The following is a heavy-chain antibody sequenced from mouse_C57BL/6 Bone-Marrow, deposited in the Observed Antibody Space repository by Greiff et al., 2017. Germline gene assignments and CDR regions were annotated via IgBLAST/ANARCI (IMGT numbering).Heavy chain of an antibody. CDR1: GYTFTSYW. CDR2: IDPSDSET. J-gene: IGHJ1*03. CDR3: ARWGYGYFDV. Sequence: VKLQQPGAELVRPGSSVTLSCKASGYTFTSYWMHWVKQRPIQGLEWIGNIDPSDSETPYNQKFKDKATLTVDKSSSTAYMQLSSLTSEDSAVYYCARWGYGYFDVWGTGTTVTVSS. V-gene: IGHV1-52*01.